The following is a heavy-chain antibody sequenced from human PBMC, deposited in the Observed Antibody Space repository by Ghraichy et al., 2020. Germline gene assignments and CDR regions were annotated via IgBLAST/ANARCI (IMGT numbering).Heavy chain of an antibody. J-gene: IGHJ4*02. D-gene: IGHD3-10*01. CDR2: INHSGST. Sequence: SETLSLTCAVYGGSFSGYSWSWIRQPPGKGLEWIGEINHSGSTTYNPSLKSRVTISVDTSKNQFSLKLSYVTAADTAVYYCSRRQLWFGELYTLDYWGQGTLVTVSS. V-gene: IGHV4-34*01. CDR1: GGSFSGYS. CDR3: SRRQLWFGELYTLDY.